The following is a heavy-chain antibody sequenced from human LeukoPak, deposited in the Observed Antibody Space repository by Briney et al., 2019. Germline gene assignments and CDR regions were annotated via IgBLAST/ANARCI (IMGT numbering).Heavy chain of an antibody. J-gene: IGHJ4*02. Sequence: PSETLSLTCAVYGGSFSGYYWSWIRQPPGKGLEWIGEINHSGSTNYNPSLKSRVTISVDTSENQFSLKLSSVTAADTAVYYCARGRWYYGSGSYLDYWGQGTLVTVSS. CDR2: INHSGST. CDR1: GGSFSGYY. CDR3: ARGRWYYGSGSYLDY. D-gene: IGHD3-10*01. V-gene: IGHV4-34*01.